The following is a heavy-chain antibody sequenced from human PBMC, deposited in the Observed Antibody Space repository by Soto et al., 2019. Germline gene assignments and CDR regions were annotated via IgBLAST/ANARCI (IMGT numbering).Heavy chain of an antibody. CDR3: DRGPDVDKVDY. Sequence: QVQLQESGPGLVEPSQTLSLTCTVSGGSVSSGGYFWSWIRQPPGKGLEWIGHIYNSVGSTYGNPSLKSRITISIDTSKNQFALKLYSVTAADTAGYFCDRGPDVDKVDYWGQGTLVTVSS. CDR2: IYNSVGST. J-gene: IGHJ4*02. CDR1: GGSVSSGGYF. D-gene: IGHD2-21*01. V-gene: IGHV4-30-4*01.